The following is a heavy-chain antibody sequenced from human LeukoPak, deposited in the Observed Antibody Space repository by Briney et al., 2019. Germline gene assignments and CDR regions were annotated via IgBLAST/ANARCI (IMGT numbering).Heavy chain of an antibody. V-gene: IGHV1-2*02. Sequence: ASVKVSCKASGYTFTGYYMHWVRQAPGQGLEWMGWINPNSGGTNYAQKFQGRVTMTRDTSISTAYMELSRLRSDDTAVYYCARGTSGWYVGYYYYYYMDVWGKGTTVTVSS. D-gene: IGHD6-19*01. J-gene: IGHJ6*03. CDR1: GYTFTGYY. CDR2: INPNSGGT. CDR3: ARGTSGWYVGYYYYYYMDV.